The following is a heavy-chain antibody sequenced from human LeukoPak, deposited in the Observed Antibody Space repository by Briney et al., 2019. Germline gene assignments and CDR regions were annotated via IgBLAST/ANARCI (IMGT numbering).Heavy chain of an antibody. Sequence: GGSLRLSCAASGFTFSSYGMHWVRQAPGKGLEWVSVIYSGGSTYYADSVKGRFTISRDNSKNTLYLQMNSLRAEDTAVYHCARDKGAARPFYYYYYYGMDVWGQGTTVTVSS. CDR2: IYSGGST. D-gene: IGHD6-6*01. J-gene: IGHJ6*02. V-gene: IGHV3-66*02. CDR1: GFTFSSYG. CDR3: ARDKGAARPFYYYYYYGMDV.